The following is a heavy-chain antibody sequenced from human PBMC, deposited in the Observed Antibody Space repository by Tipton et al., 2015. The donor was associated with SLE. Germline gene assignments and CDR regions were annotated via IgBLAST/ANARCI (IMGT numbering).Heavy chain of an antibody. CDR2: ISGGGGST. V-gene: IGHV3-23*01. D-gene: IGHD1/OR15-1a*01. CDR3: AKFEKTTDFYLDS. CDR1: GFSVTNNY. Sequence: LRLSCAASGFSVTNNYMSWVRRAPGKGLEWVSAISGGGGSTYYADFVKGRFSISIDKSKKTLFLQMNSLRVDDTATYYCAKFEKTTDFYLDSWGQGTLVSVSS. J-gene: IGHJ4*02.